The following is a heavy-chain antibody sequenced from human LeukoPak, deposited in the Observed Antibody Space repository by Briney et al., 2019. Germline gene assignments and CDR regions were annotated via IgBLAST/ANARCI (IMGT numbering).Heavy chain of an antibody. V-gene: IGHV3-21*01. CDR1: GFTFSSYS. Sequence: GGSLRLSCAASGFTFSSYSMNWVRQAPGKGLEWVSSISSSSSSYIYYADSVKGRFTISRDNAKNSLYLQMNSLRAEDTAVYYCARDRARGVGATRLGYYYGMDVWGQGTTVTVSS. CDR3: ARDRARGVGATRLGYYYGMDV. D-gene: IGHD1-26*01. CDR2: ISSSSSSYI. J-gene: IGHJ6*02.